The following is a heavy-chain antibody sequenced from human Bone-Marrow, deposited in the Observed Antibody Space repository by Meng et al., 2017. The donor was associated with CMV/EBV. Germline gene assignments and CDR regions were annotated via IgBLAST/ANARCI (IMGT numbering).Heavy chain of an antibody. D-gene: IGHD3-3*02. J-gene: IGHJ4*02. Sequence: GGSLRLSCAASGFTFSSYAMHWVRQAPGKGLEWVAVISYDGSNKYYADPVKGRFTISRDNSKNTLYLKMNSLRAEDTAVYYCARDWSRQVSILIDYWGQGTLVTVSS. CDR1: GFTFSSYA. CDR2: ISYDGSNK. V-gene: IGHV3-30-3*01. CDR3: ARDWSRQVSILIDY.